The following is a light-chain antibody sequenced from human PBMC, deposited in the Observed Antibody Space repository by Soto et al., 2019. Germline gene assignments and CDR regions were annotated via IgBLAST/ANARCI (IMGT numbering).Light chain of an antibody. V-gene: IGKV1-5*03. J-gene: IGKJ1*01. Sequence: DIQMTQSPSTLSASVGDRITISCRASQSVDTWLAWHQQKPGKAPKLLIYKASSLESGVPSRFSGSGSGTKFIPTIGTLRPDDFAIYYGQQYNVYIRRFGQGTKVE. CDR2: KAS. CDR3: QQYNVYIRR. CDR1: QSVDTW.